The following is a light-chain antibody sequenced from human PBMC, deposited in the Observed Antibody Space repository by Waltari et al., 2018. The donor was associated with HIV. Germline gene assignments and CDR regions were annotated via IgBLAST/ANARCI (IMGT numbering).Light chain of an antibody. V-gene: IGKV3-15*01. CDR2: SAS. J-gene: IGKJ2*01. Sequence: DTVMTQSPATLSASPAERAILSCKARQSVGTGVAWYHQRPGQAPRLLISSASTRATGVPSRFSGSGSGTEFTLTSSSLQSEDFVVYYCQQYSDWPPGVTFGQGTKLDIK. CDR3: QQYSDWPPGVT. CDR1: QSVGTG.